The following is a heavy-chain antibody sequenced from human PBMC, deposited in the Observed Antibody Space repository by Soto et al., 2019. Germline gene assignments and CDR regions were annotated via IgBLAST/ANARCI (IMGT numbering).Heavy chain of an antibody. CDR3: ARDSVRYCRAGVCYQGDYYFAMDV. Sequence: QVQLVQSGAEVKNSGASVKVSCKASGYTFTSYGFSWVRQAPGQGLEWMGWISASNVNTHYAQKLQGRVTMTTDTSTGTSYMELRSLRSADTATYYCARDSVRYCRAGVCYQGDYYFAMDVCGQGTTVTV. V-gene: IGHV1-18*01. D-gene: IGHD2-8*02. CDR2: ISASNVNT. CDR1: GYTFTSYG. J-gene: IGHJ6*02.